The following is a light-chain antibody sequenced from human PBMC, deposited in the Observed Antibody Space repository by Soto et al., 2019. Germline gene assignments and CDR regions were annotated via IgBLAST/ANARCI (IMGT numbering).Light chain of an antibody. CDR3: SSYAGRNNFYV. J-gene: IGLJ1*01. V-gene: IGLV2-8*01. CDR1: SSDVGGYNY. CDR2: EVT. Sequence: QSALTQPPSASGSPGQSVTISCTGTSSDVGGYNYVSWYQQYPGKAPKLIIYEVTKRPSGVPDRFSGSKSGNTASLSVSGLQAEDEADYYCSSYAGRNNFYVFGTGTQLTVL.